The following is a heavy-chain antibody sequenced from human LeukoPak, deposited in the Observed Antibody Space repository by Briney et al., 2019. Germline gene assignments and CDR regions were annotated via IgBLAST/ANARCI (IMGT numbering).Heavy chain of an antibody. Sequence: SETLSLTCTVSGGSISSYYWSWIRQPAGKGLEWIGRIYTSGSTNYNPSLKSRVTMSVDTSKNQFSLKLNSVTAADSAVYYCARYRITTAGTPFDYWGQGTLVTVSS. CDR2: IYTSGST. V-gene: IGHV4-4*07. D-gene: IGHD6-13*01. J-gene: IGHJ4*02. CDR1: GGSISSYY. CDR3: ARYRITTAGTPFDY.